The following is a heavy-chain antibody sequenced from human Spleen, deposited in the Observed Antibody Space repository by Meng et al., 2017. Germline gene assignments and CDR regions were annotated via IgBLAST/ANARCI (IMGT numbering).Heavy chain of an antibody. CDR2: INTNTGNP. J-gene: IGHJ4*02. CDR3: ATEAVAYTINY. V-gene: IGHV7-4-1*02. Sequence: QGELVQSGSELRGPGASVKVSCKASGYTFTRYGINWVRQAPGQGLEWMGWINTNTGNPTYAQGFTRRFVFSLDTSVSTAYLQITSLKADDTAVYYCATEAVAYTINYWGQGTLVTVSS. D-gene: IGHD6-19*01. CDR1: GYTFTRYG.